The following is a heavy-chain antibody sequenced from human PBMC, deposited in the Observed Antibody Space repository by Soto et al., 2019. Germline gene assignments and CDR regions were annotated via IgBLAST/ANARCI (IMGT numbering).Heavy chain of an antibody. J-gene: IGHJ4*02. CDR2: IYYSGSA. CDR1: GGSISSSDYY. D-gene: IGHD3-22*01. V-gene: IGHV4-39*01. CDR3: ARGRYYDSSGYYGY. Sequence: SETLSLTCTVSGGSISSSDYYWGWIRQPPGKGLEWIGNIYYSGSASYNPPLKSRVTISVDTSKNQVSLKLSSVAAADTAVYYCARGRYYDSSGYYGYWGQGTLVTVSS.